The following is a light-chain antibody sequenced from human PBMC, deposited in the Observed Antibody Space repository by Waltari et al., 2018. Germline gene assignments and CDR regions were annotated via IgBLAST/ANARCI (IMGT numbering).Light chain of an antibody. V-gene: IGLV2-14*01. CDR1: SSNVGHDKY. J-gene: IGLJ2*01. CDR2: EVT. Sequence: QSALTQPTSVSGSLGQSINISCTGTSSNVGHDKYVAWYQHPPDNDPQLIIYEVTNRPSGVSTRFSGSKSGNTASLTISGLQAEDEAFYYCSSYTISSAIFIFGGGTKVTV. CDR3: SSYTISSAIFI.